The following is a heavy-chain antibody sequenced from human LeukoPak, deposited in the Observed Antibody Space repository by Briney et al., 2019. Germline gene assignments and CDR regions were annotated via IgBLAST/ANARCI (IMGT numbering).Heavy chain of an antibody. CDR2: IYYSGST. V-gene: IGHV4-39*01. CDR1: GGSTSSSSYY. CDR3: ARQLGYCSSTSCYADKVDY. J-gene: IGHJ4*02. Sequence: SETLSLTCTVSGGSTSSSSYYWGCLRQPPGKGLEWIGSIYYSGSTYYNPSLKGRVTISVDTSKNQFSLKLSSVTAADTAVYYCARQLGYCSSTSCYADKVDYWGQGTLVTVSS. D-gene: IGHD2-2*01.